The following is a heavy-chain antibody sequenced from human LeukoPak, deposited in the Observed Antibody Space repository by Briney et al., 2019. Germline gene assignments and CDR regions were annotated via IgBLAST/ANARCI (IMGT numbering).Heavy chain of an antibody. Sequence: GASVKVSCKASGGTFSSYAISWVRQAPGQGLEWMGGIIPIFGTANYAQKFQGRVTITADESTSTAYMELSSLRSEDTAVYYCARSYCSSTSCRHPYYYYYYYMDVWGKGTTVTVSS. CDR3: ARSYCSSTSCRHPYYYYYYYMDV. CDR2: IIPIFGTA. D-gene: IGHD2-2*01. V-gene: IGHV1-69*13. J-gene: IGHJ6*03. CDR1: GGTFSSYA.